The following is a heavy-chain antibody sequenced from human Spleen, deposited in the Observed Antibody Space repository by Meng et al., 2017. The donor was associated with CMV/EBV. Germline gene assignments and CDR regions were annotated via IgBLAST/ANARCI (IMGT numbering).Heavy chain of an antibody. CDR2: ISISGFTI. CDR3: AKSTEARLFDP. V-gene: IGHV3-48*03. CDR1: GFTFSSYG. J-gene: IGHJ5*02. Sequence: LSLTCAASGFTFSSYGMNWVRQAPGKGLEWIAFISISGFTIYYAESMKDRFTISRDNPKNSLFLQMNSLRAEDTAVYYCAKSTEARLFDPWGQGTLVTVSS.